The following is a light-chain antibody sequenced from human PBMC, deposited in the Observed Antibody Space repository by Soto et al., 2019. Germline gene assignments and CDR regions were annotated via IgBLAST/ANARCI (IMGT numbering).Light chain of an antibody. CDR2: LGS. J-gene: IGKJ2*01. Sequence: DIVMTQSPLSLAVTPGEPASISCRSSQSVLHTSGSSFVDWYLQKPGQSPQLLIYLGSNRASGVPDKFRGSGSGIDFTLEISRVEAEDVGLYYCMQTLQIPSTFGQGTRLEL. CDR3: MQTLQIPST. CDR1: QSVLHTSGSSF. V-gene: IGKV2-28*01.